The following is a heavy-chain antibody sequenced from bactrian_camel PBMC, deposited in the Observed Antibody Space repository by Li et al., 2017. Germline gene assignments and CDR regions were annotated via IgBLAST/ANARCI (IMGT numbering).Heavy chain of an antibody. V-gene: IGHV3S40*01. CDR2: IKSSGRSA. CDR3: AADKIAGISYFAS. CDR1: GFTFSDYG. Sequence: VQLVESGGGLVHPGGSLRLSCVASGFTFSDYGLSWVRQAPGMGLEWVSAIKSSGRSAYYADSVQGRFTISRDNAKNTLFLQMNSLKSEDTAVYYCAADKIAGISYFASWGQGTQVTVS. J-gene: IGHJ6*01. D-gene: IGHD4*01.